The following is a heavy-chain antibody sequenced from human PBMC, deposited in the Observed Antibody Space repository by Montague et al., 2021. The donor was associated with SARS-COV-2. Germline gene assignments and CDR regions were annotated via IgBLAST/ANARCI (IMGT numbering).Heavy chain of an antibody. J-gene: IGHJ4*02. CDR2: ISDRGST. D-gene: IGHD2-15*01. V-gene: IGHV4-59*08. CDR3: ARHYSATLPAVY. Sequence: SETLSLTCTVSGGSISSFYWSWFRQPPGKGLEWIGYISDRGSTNHNPSLTSRVTMSVDTSKNQFSLKVNSVTAADTAVYYCARHYSATLPAVYWGQGTLVTVSS. CDR1: GGSISSFY.